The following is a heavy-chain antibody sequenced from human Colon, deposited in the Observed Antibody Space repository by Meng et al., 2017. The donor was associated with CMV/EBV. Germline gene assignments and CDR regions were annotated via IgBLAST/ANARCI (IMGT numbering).Heavy chain of an antibody. V-gene: IGHV1-2*02. CDR3: AKTYYDFGTGYLGCLDA. Sequence: ASVKVSCKTSGYTFTGHHIHWVRQAPGQGLEWMGWVNPNNGATNYAQEFLGRVAMTRDTSTATADLELTGLRLDDTAVYYCAKTYYDFGTGYLGCLDAWGQGTLVTVSS. CDR1: GYTFTGHH. CDR2: VNPNNGAT. D-gene: IGHD3/OR15-3a*01. J-gene: IGHJ5*02.